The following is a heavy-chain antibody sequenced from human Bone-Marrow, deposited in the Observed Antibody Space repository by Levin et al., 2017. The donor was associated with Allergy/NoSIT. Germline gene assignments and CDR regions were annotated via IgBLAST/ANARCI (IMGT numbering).Heavy chain of an antibody. CDR1: GFTFSMYV. CDR3: AKLPLGGDYVDY. Sequence: GALRLSCTASGFTFSMYVMHWVRQAPGKGLEWVATISYDESNKYYEDSVKGRFTISRDNSKNTLYLQMNSLRTEDTAVYYCAKLPLGGDYVDYWGQGTLVTVSS. V-gene: IGHV3-30*18. D-gene: IGHD3-16*01. CDR2: ISYDESNK. J-gene: IGHJ4*02.